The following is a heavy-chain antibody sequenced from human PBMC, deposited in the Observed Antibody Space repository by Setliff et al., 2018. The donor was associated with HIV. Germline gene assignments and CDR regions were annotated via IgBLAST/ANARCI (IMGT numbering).Heavy chain of an antibody. CDR2: INHSGDT. J-gene: IGHJ4*02. CDR1: GGSFSGYY. CDR3: ARDPPGYGDSNDY. Sequence: PSETLSLTCAVYGGSFSGYYWSWIRQPPGKGLEWIGEINHSGDTNYNPSLKSRLTISVDTSKNQFSLKLRSVTAADTAVYYCARDPPGYGDSNDYWGQGTTVTVS. D-gene: IGHD4-17*01. V-gene: IGHV4-34*01.